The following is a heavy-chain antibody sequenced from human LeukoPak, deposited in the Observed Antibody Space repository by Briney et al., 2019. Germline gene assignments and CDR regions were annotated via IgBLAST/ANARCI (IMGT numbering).Heavy chain of an antibody. Sequence: PGGSLRLSCAASGFTFSSYSMNWVRQAPGKGLEWVSSISSSSSYIYYADSVKGRFTISRDNAKNSLYPQMNSLRAEDTAVYYCARAVDRPSETPDYWGQGTLVTVSS. V-gene: IGHV3-21*01. CDR1: GFTFSSYS. CDR2: ISSSSSYI. D-gene: IGHD5-24*01. CDR3: ARAVDRPSETPDY. J-gene: IGHJ4*02.